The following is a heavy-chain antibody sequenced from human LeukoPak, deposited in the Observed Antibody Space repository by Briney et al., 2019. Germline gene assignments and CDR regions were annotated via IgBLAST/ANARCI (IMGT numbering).Heavy chain of an antibody. D-gene: IGHD2-15*01. Sequence: SETLSLTCAVYGGSFSGYYWSWIRQPPEKGLEWIGEINHSGSTNYNPSLKSRVTISVDTSKNQFSLKLSSVTAADTAVYYCVRTWVGCSGGSCYEDYWGQGTLVTVSS. CDR3: VRTWVGCSGGSCYEDY. V-gene: IGHV4-34*01. CDR2: INHSGST. CDR1: GGSFSGYY. J-gene: IGHJ4*02.